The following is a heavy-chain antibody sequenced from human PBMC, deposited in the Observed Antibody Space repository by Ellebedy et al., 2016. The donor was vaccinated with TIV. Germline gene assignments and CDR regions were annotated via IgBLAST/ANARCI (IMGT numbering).Heavy chain of an antibody. CDR2: INPSGTST. J-gene: IGHJ4*02. V-gene: IGHV1-46*04. Sequence: ASVKVSCXASGYTFTSYGISWVRQAPGQGLEWMGIINPSGTSTAYAHKLQGRVTMTSDTSTRTFYMDLSSLRDEDTAVYYCAGDPSSGNNWYYYLNYWGQGTLVTVSS. CDR3: AGDPSSGNNWYYYLNY. D-gene: IGHD6-13*01. CDR1: GYTFTSYG.